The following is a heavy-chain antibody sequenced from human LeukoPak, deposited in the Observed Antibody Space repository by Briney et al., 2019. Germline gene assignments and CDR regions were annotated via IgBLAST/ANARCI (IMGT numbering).Heavy chain of an antibody. Sequence: SETLSLTCTVSGGSISSYYWSWIRQPPGKGLEWIGYIYYSGSTNYNPSLKSRVTISVDTSKNQFSLKLSSVTAADTAVYYCARASSYDFWSGYYLDYWGQGTLVTVSS. CDR3: ARASSYDFWSGYYLDY. J-gene: IGHJ4*02. V-gene: IGHV4-59*01. CDR1: GGSISSYY. D-gene: IGHD3-3*01. CDR2: IYYSGST.